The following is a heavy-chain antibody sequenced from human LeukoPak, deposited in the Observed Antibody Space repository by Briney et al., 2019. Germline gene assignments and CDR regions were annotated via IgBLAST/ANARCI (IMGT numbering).Heavy chain of an antibody. D-gene: IGHD3-10*01. V-gene: IGHV3-23*01. CDR1: GITFSSYG. CDR3: ARGLLWFGELSYNRNYYYYYMDV. CDR2: ISSTGGTT. Sequence: PGGSLRLSCAASGITFSSYGMSWVRQAPGKGLEWVSSISSTGGTTYYADSVKGRFTISRDNSKNTLYLQMNSLRAEDTAVYYCARGLLWFGELSYNRNYYYYYMDVWGKGTTVTVSS. J-gene: IGHJ6*03.